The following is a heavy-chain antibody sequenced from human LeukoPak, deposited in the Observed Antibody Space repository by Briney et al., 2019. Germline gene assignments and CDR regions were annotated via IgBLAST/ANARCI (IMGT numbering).Heavy chain of an antibody. D-gene: IGHD3-10*01. CDR3: ARAPDYYGSGSYYTNIEFDY. CDR1: GFTVSSNY. J-gene: IGHJ4*02. Sequence: PGGSLRLSCAASGFTVSSNYMSWVRQAPGKGLEWVSVIYSGGSTYYADSVKGRFTISRDNSKNTLYLQMDSLKSADTAVYYCARAPDYYGSGSYYTNIEFDYWGQGTLVTVSS. V-gene: IGHV3-53*01. CDR2: IYSGGST.